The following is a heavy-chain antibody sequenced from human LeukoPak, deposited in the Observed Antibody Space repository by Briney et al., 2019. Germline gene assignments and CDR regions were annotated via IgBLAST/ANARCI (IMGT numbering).Heavy chain of an antibody. J-gene: IGHJ6*03. CDR1: GESFSPYY. CDR2: INHSGSA. Sequence: KASETLSLTCAVYGESFSPYYWSWIRQPPGEGLEWIGEINHSGSANYNPSLKSRATISVDTSKNQFSLKLTTVTAADTAVYYCARVGQWLVRSHSMDVRGKGTTVTVSS. CDR3: ARVGQWLVRSHSMDV. V-gene: IGHV4-34*01. D-gene: IGHD6-19*01.